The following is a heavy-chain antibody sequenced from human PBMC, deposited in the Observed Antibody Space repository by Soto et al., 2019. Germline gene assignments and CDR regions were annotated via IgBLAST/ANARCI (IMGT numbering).Heavy chain of an antibody. D-gene: IGHD2-2*01. Sequence: QVQLVQSGAEVKKPGSSVKVSCKASGGTFSSYAISWVRQAPGQGLEWMGGIIPIFGTANYAQKFQGRVTITADESTSTAYMELRSLRSEDTAVYYCAKQVVPAATNYWFDPWGQGTLVTVSS. J-gene: IGHJ5*02. CDR3: AKQVVPAATNYWFDP. V-gene: IGHV1-69*01. CDR1: GGTFSSYA. CDR2: IIPIFGTA.